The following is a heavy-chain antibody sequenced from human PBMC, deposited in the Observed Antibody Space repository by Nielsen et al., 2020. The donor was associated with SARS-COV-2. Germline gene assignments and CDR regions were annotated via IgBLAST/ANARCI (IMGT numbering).Heavy chain of an antibody. CDR1: GFTFSSYA. CDR2: ISYDGSNK. Sequence: GGSLRLSCAASGFTFSSYAMHWVRQAPGKGLEWVAVISYDGSNKYYADSVKGRFTISRDNSKNTLYLQMNSLRAEDTAVYYCARDHEATYTIFGVVTTSWFDPWGQGTLVTVSS. J-gene: IGHJ5*02. CDR3: ARDHEATYTIFGVVTTSWFDP. V-gene: IGHV3-30-3*01. D-gene: IGHD3-3*01.